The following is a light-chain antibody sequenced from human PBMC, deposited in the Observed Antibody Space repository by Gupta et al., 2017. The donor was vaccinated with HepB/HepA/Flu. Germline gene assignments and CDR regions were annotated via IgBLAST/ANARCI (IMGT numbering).Light chain of an antibody. Sequence: EIVLTQSPGTLSLSPGERATLSCRASQSVSSRLAWYQQRPGQAPRLVIYGASSRPTGIPDRFTGSGSGTEFTLTISRLEPEDFAVFYCQQHGSSPITFGQGTRLEIK. CDR1: QSVSSR. V-gene: IGKV3-20*01. CDR3: QQHGSSPIT. CDR2: GAS. J-gene: IGKJ5*01.